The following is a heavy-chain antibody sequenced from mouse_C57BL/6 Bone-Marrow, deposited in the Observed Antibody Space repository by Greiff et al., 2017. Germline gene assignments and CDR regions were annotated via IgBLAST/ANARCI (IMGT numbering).Heavy chain of an antibody. V-gene: IGHV5-6*02. Sequence: DVKLVESGGDLVKPGGSLKLSCAASGFNFSSYGMSWVRQTPDKRLEWVATISSGGSYNYYPDSVKGRFTISRDNAKNTLYLQMSSLKSEDTAMYYCARLGLRQFAYWGQGTLVTVSA. J-gene: IGHJ3*01. CDR2: ISSGGSYN. CDR1: GFNFSSYG. D-gene: IGHD2-4*01. CDR3: ARLGLRQFAY.